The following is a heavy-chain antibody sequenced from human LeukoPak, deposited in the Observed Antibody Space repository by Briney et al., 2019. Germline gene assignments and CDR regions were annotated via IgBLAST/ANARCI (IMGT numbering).Heavy chain of an antibody. D-gene: IGHD3-10*01. J-gene: IGHJ4*02. CDR1: GGSISSSSYY. CDR2: IYYSGST. CDR3: ARAGISPPARVHFDY. V-gene: IGHV4-39*01. Sequence: SETLSLTCTVSGGSISSSSYYWGWIRQPPGKGLEWIGSIYYSGSTYYNPSLKSRVTISVDTSKNQFSLKLSSVTAADTAVYYCARAGISPPARVHFDYWGQGTLVTVSS.